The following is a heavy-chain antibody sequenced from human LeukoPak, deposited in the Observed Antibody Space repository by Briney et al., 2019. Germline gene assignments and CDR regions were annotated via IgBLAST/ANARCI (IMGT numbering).Heavy chain of an antibody. CDR1: GYTFTVYY. V-gene: IGHV1-2*02. CDR3: ARDHSGGWRYGMDV. CDR2: INPNSGGT. J-gene: IGHJ6*02. D-gene: IGHD6-19*01. Sequence: ASVTVSCTASGYTFTVYYMHWVRQAPGQGLEWMGWINPNSGGTNYAQKFQGRVTMTSDTSISTAYMELSRLRSDDTAVYYCARDHSGGWRYGMDVWGQGTTVTVSS.